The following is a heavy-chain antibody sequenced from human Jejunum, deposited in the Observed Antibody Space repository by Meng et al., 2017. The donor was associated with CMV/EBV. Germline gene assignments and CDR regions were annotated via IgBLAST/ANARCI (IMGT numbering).Heavy chain of an antibody. V-gene: IGHV1-18*01. CDR2: ISAYDGDT. CDR3: ARNTNPEYFQY. CDR1: GYTFTHYG. J-gene: IGHJ1*01. Sequence: SCKASGYTFTHYGIGWVRQAPGQGLEWMGWISAYDGDTNYAPKFRGRLTLTTDTPATTVYMELRSLTSDDTAFYYCARNTNPEYFQYWGQGTLVTVSS.